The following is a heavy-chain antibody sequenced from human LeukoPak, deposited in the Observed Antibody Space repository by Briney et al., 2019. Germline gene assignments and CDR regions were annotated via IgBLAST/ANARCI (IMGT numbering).Heavy chain of an antibody. CDR1: GYTFTSYD. J-gene: IGHJ3*02. CDR3: AAYYYDSSGYYDAFDI. CDR2: MNPNSGNT. D-gene: IGHD3-22*01. Sequence: ASVKVSCKASGYTFTSYDINWVRQATGQGLEWMGWMNPNSGNTGYAQKFQGGVTMTRNTSISTAYMELSSLRSEDTAVYYCAAYYYDSSGYYDAFDIWGQGTMVTVSS. V-gene: IGHV1-8*01.